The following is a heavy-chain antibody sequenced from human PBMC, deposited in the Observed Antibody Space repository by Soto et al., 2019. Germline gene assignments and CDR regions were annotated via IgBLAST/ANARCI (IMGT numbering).Heavy chain of an antibody. CDR1: GYTFTSYY. J-gene: IGHJ6*02. Sequence: QVQLVQSGAEVKKPGASVKVSCKASGYTFTSYYMHWVRQAPGQGLEWMGIINPSGGSTSYAQKFQGRVTMTRDTSTSTVYMELSSLRSEDTAVYYCARDCALIVATIKGYYYGMDVWGQGTTVTVSS. D-gene: IGHD5-12*01. CDR3: ARDCALIVATIKGYYYGMDV. CDR2: INPSGGST. V-gene: IGHV1-46*01.